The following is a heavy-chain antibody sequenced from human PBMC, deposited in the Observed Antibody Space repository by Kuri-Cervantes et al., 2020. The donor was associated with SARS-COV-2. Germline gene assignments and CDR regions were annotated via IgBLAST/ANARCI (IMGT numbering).Heavy chain of an antibody. J-gene: IGHJ6*02. CDR2: ISSSSSYI. CDR3: ARANFRRRITMIVVAVTYGMDV. Sequence: GGSLRLSCAASGFTFSSYSMNWVRQAPGKGLEWVSSISSSSSYIYYADSVKGRFTISRDNAKNSLYLQMNSLRAEDTAVYYCARANFRRRITMIVVAVTYGMDVWGQGTTVTVSS. D-gene: IGHD3-22*01. V-gene: IGHV3-21*01. CDR1: GFTFSSYS.